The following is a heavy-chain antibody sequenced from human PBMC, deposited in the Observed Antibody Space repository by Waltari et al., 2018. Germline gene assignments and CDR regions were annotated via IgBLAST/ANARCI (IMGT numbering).Heavy chain of an antibody. J-gene: IGHJ5*02. CDR1: GYTFTSYG. V-gene: IGHV1-18*01. Sequence: QVQLVQSGAEVKKPGASVKVSCKASGYTFTSYGISWVRQAPGQGLEWMGWISAYNVNTNYAQKLQGRVTMTTDTSTSTAYMELRSLRSDDTAVYYCARDSLEAVAGTDWFDPWGQGTLVTVSS. D-gene: IGHD6-19*01. CDR2: ISAYNVNT. CDR3: ARDSLEAVAGTDWFDP.